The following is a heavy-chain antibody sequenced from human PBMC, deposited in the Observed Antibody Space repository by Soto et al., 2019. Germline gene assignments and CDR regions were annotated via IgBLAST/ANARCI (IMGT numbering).Heavy chain of an antibody. Sequence: EVQLVESGGGLVQPGGSLRLSCAASGFTFSDHYMDWVRQAPGKGLEWVGRIRSKANSYTTEYAASVKGRFTVSRDDSKNSLYLQMNSLKTEDTAMYYCAMPVAGSIHDYWGQGTLVTVSS. CDR1: GFTFSDHY. CDR3: AMPVAGSIHDY. CDR2: IRSKANSYTT. J-gene: IGHJ4*02. V-gene: IGHV3-72*01. D-gene: IGHD6-19*01.